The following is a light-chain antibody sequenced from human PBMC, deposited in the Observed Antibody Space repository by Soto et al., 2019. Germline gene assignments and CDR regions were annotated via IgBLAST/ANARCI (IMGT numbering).Light chain of an antibody. Sequence: DIQMTQSPSSLSASVGDRVTITCRASQGISKYLAWYQQKPGKAPTLLIYAASILQSGVPSRFSGSGSGIDFTLTISSLRPEDVATYYCQKYNSAPWTFGQGTKVEIK. V-gene: IGKV1-27*01. J-gene: IGKJ1*01. CDR1: QGISKY. CDR3: QKYNSAPWT. CDR2: AAS.